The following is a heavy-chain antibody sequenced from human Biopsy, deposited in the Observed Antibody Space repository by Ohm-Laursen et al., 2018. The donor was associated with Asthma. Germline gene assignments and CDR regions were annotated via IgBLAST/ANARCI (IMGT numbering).Heavy chain of an antibody. V-gene: IGHV1-2*06. CDR2: INPNSGGT. D-gene: IGHD6-13*01. Sequence: ASVKVSCKASGYTFIGCHIHWMRQAPGQGLEWMGRINPNSGGTNYAQKFQGRVTMTRDTPISTAYMEVSRLRSDDTAVYYCAGGQKSAGDRWFDPWGQGTLVTVSS. J-gene: IGHJ5*02. CDR1: GYTFIGCH. CDR3: AGGQKSAGDRWFDP.